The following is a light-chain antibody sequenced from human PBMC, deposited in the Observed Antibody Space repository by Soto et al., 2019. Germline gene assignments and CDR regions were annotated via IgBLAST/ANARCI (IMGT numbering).Light chain of an antibody. Sequence: DIQMTQSPSSLSASVVDRVTITCRASQSITIYLNWYQQKPGEAPKLLVYSASTLQSGVPSRFSGSGSGPDFTLTISSLQPEDSATYFCQQLNSYPQTFGQGTRLEI. CDR3: QQLNSYPQT. J-gene: IGKJ5*01. CDR1: QSITIY. CDR2: SAS. V-gene: IGKV1-39*01.